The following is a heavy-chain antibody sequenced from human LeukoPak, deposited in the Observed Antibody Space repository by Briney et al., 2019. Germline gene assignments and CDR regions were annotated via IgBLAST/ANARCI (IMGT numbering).Heavy chain of an antibody. Sequence: PSETLSLTCTVSGGSISSYYWSWIRQPPGKGLEWIGYIYYSGSTNYNPSLKSRVTISVDTSKNQFSLKLSSVTAAVTAVYYCARDLYDSSGYPHNWFDPWGQGTLVTVSS. J-gene: IGHJ5*02. CDR2: IYYSGST. V-gene: IGHV4-59*01. CDR3: ARDLYDSSGYPHNWFDP. CDR1: GGSISSYY. D-gene: IGHD3-22*01.